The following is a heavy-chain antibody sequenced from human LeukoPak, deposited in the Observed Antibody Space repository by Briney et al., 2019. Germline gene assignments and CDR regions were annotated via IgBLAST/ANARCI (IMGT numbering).Heavy chain of an antibody. CDR3: ARGQVRFLEWLYDY. D-gene: IGHD3-3*01. J-gene: IGHJ4*02. Sequence: SETLSLTCAVYGGSFSGYYWSWIRQPPGKGLEWIGEINHSGSTNYNPSLKSRVTISVDTSKNQFSLKLSCVTAADTAVYYCARGQVRFLEWLYDYWGQGTLVTVSS. CDR2: INHSGST. V-gene: IGHV4-34*01. CDR1: GGSFSGYY.